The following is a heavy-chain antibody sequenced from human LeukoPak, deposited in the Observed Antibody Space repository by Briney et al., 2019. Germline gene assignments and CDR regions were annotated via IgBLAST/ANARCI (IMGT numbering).Heavy chain of an antibody. CDR2: IYYSGNT. J-gene: IGHJ4*02. Sequence: SETLSLTCTVSGGSISTSSYYWGWIRQPPGNGLEWIGSIYYSGNTYYNPSLKSRVTITLDTSKNQFSLKLSSVTAADTAVYYCARHISSGFYEYWGQGTLVTVSS. CDR1: GGSISTSSYY. CDR3: ARHISSGFYEY. D-gene: IGHD3-22*01. V-gene: IGHV4-39*01.